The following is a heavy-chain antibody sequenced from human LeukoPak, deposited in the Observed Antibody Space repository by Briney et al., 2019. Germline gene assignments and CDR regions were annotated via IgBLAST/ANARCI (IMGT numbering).Heavy chain of an antibody. CDR1: VGSIISYY. Sequence: SETLSLTCTVPVGSIISYYWSWIRQTLGKGLECIGYIYTSGVTKYNPPLKSRVTISVDTSKNQFSLKLSSVTAADTTVYYCASSSGSYSVPLTFESWGQGSLVTVS. J-gene: IGHJ4*02. CDR3: ASSSGSYSVPLTFES. D-gene: IGHD1-26*01. CDR2: IYTSGVT. V-gene: IGHV4-4*09.